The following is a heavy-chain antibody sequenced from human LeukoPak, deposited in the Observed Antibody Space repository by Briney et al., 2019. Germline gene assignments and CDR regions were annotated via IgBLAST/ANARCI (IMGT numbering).Heavy chain of an antibody. V-gene: IGHV3-30*02. CDR2: IRYDGSNK. CDR1: GFTFSSYG. Sequence: GGSLRLSCAASGFTFSSYGMHWVRQAPGKGLEWVAFIRYDGSNKYYADSVKGRFTISRDNSKNTLYLQMNSLRAEDTAVYYCAKDLVPAAMIHYYYMDVWGKGTTVTVSS. CDR3: AKDLVPAAMIHYYYMDV. D-gene: IGHD2-2*01. J-gene: IGHJ6*03.